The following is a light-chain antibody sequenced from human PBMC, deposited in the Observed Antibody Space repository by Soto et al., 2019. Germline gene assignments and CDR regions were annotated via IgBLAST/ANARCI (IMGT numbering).Light chain of an antibody. CDR2: GAS. CDR1: QSVSNNY. V-gene: IGKV3-20*01. J-gene: IGKJ1*01. CDR3: QQYGTSPWT. Sequence: EIVLTQSPGTLSLSPGERDTLSCRASQSVSNNYLAWYHQKPGRAPRLVIYGASSMPTGIPDRFSGSGSGADFTLTISRLELEDFAVYYCQQYGTSPWTFGQGNRVEIK.